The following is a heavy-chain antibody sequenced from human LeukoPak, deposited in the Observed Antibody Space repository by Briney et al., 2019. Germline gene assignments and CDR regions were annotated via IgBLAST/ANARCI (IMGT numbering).Heavy chain of an antibody. J-gene: IGHJ5*02. Sequence: ASMKVSCKASGFTFTGYYIHWVRQAPGQGLEWMGWINPNSGGTNYAQKFQGRVTMTRDTSISTAYMEVSRLRSDDTAVYYCARATSPYDWFDPWGQGTLVTVSS. D-gene: IGHD3-16*01. CDR2: INPNSGGT. CDR3: ARATSPYDWFDP. CDR1: GFTFTGYY. V-gene: IGHV1-2*02.